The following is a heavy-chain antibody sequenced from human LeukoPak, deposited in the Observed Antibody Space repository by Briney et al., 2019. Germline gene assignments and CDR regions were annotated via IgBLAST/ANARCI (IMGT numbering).Heavy chain of an antibody. CDR1: GFTFSSYA. Sequence: QHWGSLRLSCAASGFTFSSYAMSWVRQAPGKGLEWVSAISGSGGSTYYADSVKGRFTISRDNSKNTLYLQMNSLRAEDTAVYYCAKDPERGYSYGYCPNWFDPWGQGTLVTVSS. V-gene: IGHV3-23*01. J-gene: IGHJ5*02. CDR2: ISGSGGST. D-gene: IGHD5-18*01. CDR3: AKDPERGYSYGYCPNWFDP.